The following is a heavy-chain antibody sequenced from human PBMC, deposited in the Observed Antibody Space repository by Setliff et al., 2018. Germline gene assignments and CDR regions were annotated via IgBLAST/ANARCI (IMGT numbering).Heavy chain of an antibody. D-gene: IGHD3-16*01. CDR2: MHYLGTT. V-gene: IGHV4-39*01. Sequence: PSETLSLTCTVSGASISSGTYYWGWIRQPPGKGLEWIGRMHYLGTTYSNASLASRLTMSVDTSKNQFSLRLTSVTAADTAVYYCARLPNYVWGSPVDYWGQGTLVTVSS. CDR1: GASISSGTYY. CDR3: ARLPNYVWGSPVDY. J-gene: IGHJ4*02.